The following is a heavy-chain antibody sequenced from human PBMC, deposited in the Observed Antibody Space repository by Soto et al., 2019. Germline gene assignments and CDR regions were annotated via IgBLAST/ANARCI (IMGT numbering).Heavy chain of an antibody. D-gene: IGHD4-17*01. J-gene: IGHJ5*02. CDR3: ARGTVTSGRWFGP. V-gene: IGHV1-18*04. CDR2: ISTFNGNT. CDR1: ASTFTGYT. Sequence: QVHLVQSGTEVKEPGASVKVSCKASASTFTGYTINWVRQAPGQGLEWMGWISTFNGNTKYAGNFESRVTMTTNTATTTAYMELTCLTFDDTAVYFCARGTVTSGRWFGPWGQGTLVSVSS.